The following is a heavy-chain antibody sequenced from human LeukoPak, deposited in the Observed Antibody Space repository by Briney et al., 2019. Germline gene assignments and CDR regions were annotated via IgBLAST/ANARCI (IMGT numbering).Heavy chain of an antibody. J-gene: IGHJ4*02. D-gene: IGHD6-19*01. CDR3: ARHWFISSGHYIDY. CDR1: GGSISSSSYY. V-gene: IGHV4-39*01. CDR2: IYYSGST. Sequence: SETLSLTCTVSGGSISSSSYYWGWIRQPPGKGLEWIVSIYYSGSTYYNPSPKSRVTISVDTSKNQFSPKLSSVTAADTAVYYCARHWFISSGHYIDYWGQGTLVTVSS.